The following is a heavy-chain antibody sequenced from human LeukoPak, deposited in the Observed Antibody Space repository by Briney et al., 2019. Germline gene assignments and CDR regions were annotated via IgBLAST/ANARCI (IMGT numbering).Heavy chain of an antibody. Sequence: GGSLRLSCAASGFTFSDYEMSWVRQAPGTGLEGLASITGSGQTIYHADSVEGRFTISRDNAKNSLYLQMDSLRAEDTAVYYCARRGYSSTWGGIRWFEPWGQGTLVTVSS. D-gene: IGHD6-13*01. CDR3: ARRGYSSTWGGIRWFEP. J-gene: IGHJ5*02. CDR1: GFTFSDYE. V-gene: IGHV3-48*03. CDR2: ITGSGQTI.